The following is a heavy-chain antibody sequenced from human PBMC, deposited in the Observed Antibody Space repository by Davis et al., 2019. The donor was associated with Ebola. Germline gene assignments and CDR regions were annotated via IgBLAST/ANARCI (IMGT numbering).Heavy chain of an antibody. Sequence: LSFTASACSFTSHYWTWFPQPPGKGLEGFGSIFYSGSTSKNPSLTTRLTMSLDMAKNQFSLKLSSVTAAATAVYYCATQARNGWFEPWGQGTLVAGSS. CDR3: ATQARNGWFEP. V-gene: IGHV4-59*11. D-gene: IGHD1-14*01. CDR2: IFYSGST. CDR1: ACSFTSHY. J-gene: IGHJ5*02.